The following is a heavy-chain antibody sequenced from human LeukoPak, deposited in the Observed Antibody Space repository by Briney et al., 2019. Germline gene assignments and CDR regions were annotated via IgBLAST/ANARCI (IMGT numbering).Heavy chain of an antibody. V-gene: IGHV3-23*01. CDR2: ISDTGATT. D-gene: IGHD2-8*01. Sequence: RSVRLSCAGSGFTFISYAMSWVRQAPGKGLEWVSAISDTGATTYDADSVKGRFTISRDNSRSTLYLQMNSLRAEDTALYYCAKDTSIGRYCTNGVCSPFDYWGQGTLVTVSS. CDR3: AKDTSIGRYCTNGVCSPFDY. CDR1: GFTFISYA. J-gene: IGHJ4*02.